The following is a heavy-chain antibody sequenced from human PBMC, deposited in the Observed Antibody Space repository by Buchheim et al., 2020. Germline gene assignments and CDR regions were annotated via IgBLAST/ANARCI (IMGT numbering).Heavy chain of an antibody. J-gene: IGHJ4*02. CDR1: GGSISSSSFY. D-gene: IGHD1-1*01. CDR3: ASGWNAIDY. Sequence: QLQLQESGPGLVKPSETLSLTCNVSGGSISSSSFYWGWMRQPPGKGLEWIESLYNSGSTYYNSSLKSRVTISVQTSKNQFSLRLTSVTAADTAVYYCASGWNAIDYWGQGTL. V-gene: IGHV4-39*01. CDR2: LYNSGST.